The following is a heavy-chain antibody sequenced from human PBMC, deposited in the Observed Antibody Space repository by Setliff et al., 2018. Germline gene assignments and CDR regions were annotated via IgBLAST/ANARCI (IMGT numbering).Heavy chain of an antibody. D-gene: IGHD3-3*01. CDR2: VSHSGST. Sequence: PSETLSLTCAVYGGSFSNYYWSWIRQPPGKGLEWLGEVSHSGSTNYKPSLEGRISISVDTSKRQFSLKLSSVTAADMAVYCCRFWSGYYKNDYWAQGTVVTVSS. CDR3: RFWSGYYKNDY. V-gene: IGHV4-34*01. CDR1: GGSFSNYY. J-gene: IGHJ4*02.